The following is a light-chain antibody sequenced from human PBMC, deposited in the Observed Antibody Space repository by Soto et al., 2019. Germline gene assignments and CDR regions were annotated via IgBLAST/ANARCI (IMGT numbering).Light chain of an antibody. CDR3: QQYNTYVT. CDR1: QIINSW. V-gene: IGKV1-5*03. CDR2: KVS. J-gene: IGKJ1*01. Sequence: DIQMTQSPSTLSSSVGDRVTITCRASQIINSWLAWYQQKPGKAPKLLISKVSTLESGVPLRFSGSGSGTEFTLTISSLQPDDFATYSCQQYNTYVTFGQGTKVEIK.